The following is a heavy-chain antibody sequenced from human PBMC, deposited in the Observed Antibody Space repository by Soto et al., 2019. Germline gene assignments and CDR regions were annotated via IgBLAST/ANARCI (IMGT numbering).Heavy chain of an antibody. V-gene: IGHV3-7*01. CDR3: ARVGGGGTYYYYYYMDV. D-gene: IGHD2-15*01. J-gene: IGHJ6*03. CDR1: GFTSSSYW. Sequence: PGGSLRLSCAASGFTSSSYWMSWVRQAPGKGLEWVANIKQDGSEKYYVDSVKGRFTISRDNAKNSLYLQMNSLRAEDTAVYYCARVGGGGTYYYYYYMDVWGKGTTVTVSS. CDR2: IKQDGSEK.